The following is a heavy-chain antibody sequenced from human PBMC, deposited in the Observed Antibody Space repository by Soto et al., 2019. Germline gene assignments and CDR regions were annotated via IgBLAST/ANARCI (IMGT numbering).Heavy chain of an antibody. CDR1: GCSVSSGSYY. CDR2: IYYSGST. CDR3: ASSPEGYDYGDQLFDY. Sequence: PSETLSLTCTVSGCSVSSGSYYWIWIRQPPGKGLEWIGYIYYSGSTNYNPSLKSRVTISVDTSKNQFSLKLSSVAAADRAVYYCASSPEGYDYGDQLFDYWGQGTLVTVSS. D-gene: IGHD4-17*01. J-gene: IGHJ4*02. V-gene: IGHV4-61*01.